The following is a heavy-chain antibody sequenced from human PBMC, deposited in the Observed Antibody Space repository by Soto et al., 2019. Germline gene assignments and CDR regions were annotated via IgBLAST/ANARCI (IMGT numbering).Heavy chain of an antibody. D-gene: IGHD5-12*01. CDR1: GGTFSSYT. V-gene: IGHV1-69*12. CDR3: ARGNQRGLQLWYFDL. J-gene: IGHJ2*01. CDR2: IIPIFGTA. Sequence: QVQLVQSGAEVKKPGSSVTVSCKASGGTFSSYTISWVRQAPGQGLEWMGGIIPIFGTANYAPKFQGRVTITADESTSTAYMELSSLRSEDTAVYYCARGNQRGLQLWYFDLWGRGTLVTVSS.